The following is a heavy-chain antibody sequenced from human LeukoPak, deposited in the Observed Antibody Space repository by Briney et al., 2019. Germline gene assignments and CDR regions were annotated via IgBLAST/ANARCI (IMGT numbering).Heavy chain of an antibody. CDR3: AENGDRGAYCTGGTCYPYFYYYMDV. CDR1: GLTFSSYW. Sequence: GGSLRLSCAASGLTFSSYWMSWVRQAPGMGLEWVANIKQDGGEKYYVDSVKGRFTISRDNAKNSLYLQMNSLRAEDTAIYYCAENGDRGAYCTGGTCYPYFYYYMDVWGKGTTVTI. CDR2: IKQDGGEK. D-gene: IGHD2-15*01. J-gene: IGHJ6*03. V-gene: IGHV3-7*03.